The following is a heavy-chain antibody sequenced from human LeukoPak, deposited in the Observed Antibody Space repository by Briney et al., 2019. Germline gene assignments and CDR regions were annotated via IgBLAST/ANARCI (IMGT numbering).Heavy chain of an antibody. V-gene: IGHV3-30-3*01. CDR3: ARDLGTVAQGGVDH. Sequence: PGRSLRLSCAASGFXFSSYAIHWVRQGPGKGLEWVAVLSYDGSNKYYADSVKGRFTISRDNSKNTLYLQMNSLRAEDTAVYYCARDLGTVAQGGVDHWGQGTLVTVSS. CDR1: GFXFSSYA. D-gene: IGHD6-19*01. CDR2: LSYDGSNK. J-gene: IGHJ4*02.